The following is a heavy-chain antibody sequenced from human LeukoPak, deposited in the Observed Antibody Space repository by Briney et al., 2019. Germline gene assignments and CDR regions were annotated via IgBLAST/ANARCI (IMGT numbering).Heavy chain of an antibody. CDR1: GFTFSDYY. CDR2: ISSSGSTI. V-gene: IGHV3-11*01. Sequence: GGSLRLSCAASGFTFSDYYMSWIRQAPGKGLEWVSYISSSGSTIYYADSVKGRFTISRDNAKNSLYLQMNSLRAEDTAVYYCAREDSGNSDDSLDIWGQGTMVTVSS. D-gene: IGHD4-23*01. J-gene: IGHJ3*02. CDR3: AREDSGNSDDSLDI.